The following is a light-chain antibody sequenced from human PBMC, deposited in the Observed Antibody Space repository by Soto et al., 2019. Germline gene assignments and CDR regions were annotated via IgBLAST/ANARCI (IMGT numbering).Light chain of an antibody. CDR3: QQYGRSPYT. J-gene: IGKJ2*01. CDR1: QSITSNY. V-gene: IGKV3-20*01. CDR2: AVS. Sequence: EIVLTQSPGTLSLSPGERATLSCRASQSITSNYLAWYQQKPGQAPRLLVYAVSGRPNGLPDRFSGSGSGTDFTLTIIRLEPEDFALYYCQQYGRSPYTFGPGTQLEIK.